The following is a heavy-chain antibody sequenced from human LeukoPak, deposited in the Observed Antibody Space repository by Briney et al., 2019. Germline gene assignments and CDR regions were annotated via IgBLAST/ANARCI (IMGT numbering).Heavy chain of an antibody. J-gene: IGHJ4*02. V-gene: IGHV1-2*06. CDR1: GYTFTGYY. Sequence: ASVKVSCKASGYTFTGYYMHWVRQAPGQGLEWMGRINPNSGGTNYAQKFQGRVTMTRDTSISTAYMELSRLRSDDTAVYYCASVSDYDSSGYRADYWGQGNLVTVSS. CDR3: ASVSDYDSSGYRADY. D-gene: IGHD3-22*01. CDR2: INPNSGGT.